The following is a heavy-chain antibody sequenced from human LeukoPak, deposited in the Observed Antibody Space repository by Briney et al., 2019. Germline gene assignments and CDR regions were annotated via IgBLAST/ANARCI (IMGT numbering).Heavy chain of an antibody. CDR1: GFTFSSYG. CDR2: IWYDGSNK. D-gene: IGHD1-26*01. J-gene: IGHJ3*02. V-gene: IGHV3-33*01. Sequence: GSLRLSCAAPGFTFSSYGMHWVRQAPGKGLEWVAVIWYDGSNKYYADSVKGRFTISRDNSKNTLYLQMNSLRAEDTAVYYCARDRGVGAPGAFDIWGQGTMVTVSS. CDR3: ARDRGVGAPGAFDI.